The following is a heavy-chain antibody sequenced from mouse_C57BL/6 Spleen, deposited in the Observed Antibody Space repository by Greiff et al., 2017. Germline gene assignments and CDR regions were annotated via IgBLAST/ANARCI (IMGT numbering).Heavy chain of an antibody. CDR3: ARGGYYDYDGYAMDY. V-gene: IGHV1-85*01. J-gene: IGHJ4*01. CDR1: GYTFTSYD. D-gene: IGHD2-4*01. CDR2: IYPRDGST. Sequence: QVQLKQSGPELVKPGASVKLSCKASGYTFTSYDINWVKQRPGQGLEWIGWIYPRDGSTKYNEKFKGKATLTVDTSSSTAYMELHSLTSEDSAVYFCARGGYYDYDGYAMDYWGQGTSVTVSS.